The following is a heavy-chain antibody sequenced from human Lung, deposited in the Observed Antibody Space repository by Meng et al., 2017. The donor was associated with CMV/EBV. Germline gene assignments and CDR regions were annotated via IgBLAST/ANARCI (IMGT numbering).Heavy chain of an antibody. V-gene: IGHV3-7*01. Sequence: GGSXRLSCAASGFTFSSYWMSWVRQAPGKGLEWVANINQDGSEKYYVDSVEGRFTISRDNAKDSLYLQMNALRAEDTAVYYCARRPWSLDVWGQGTTVTVSS. CDR2: INQDGSEK. D-gene: IGHD3-10*01. CDR1: GFTFSSYW. J-gene: IGHJ6*02. CDR3: ARRPWSLDV.